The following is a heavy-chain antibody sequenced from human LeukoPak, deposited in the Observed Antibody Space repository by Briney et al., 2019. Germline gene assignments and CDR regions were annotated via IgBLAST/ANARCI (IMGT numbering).Heavy chain of an antibody. CDR2: IRYDGSSK. CDR1: GFTFSNYA. V-gene: IGHV3-30*02. D-gene: IGHD3-10*01. J-gene: IGHJ4*02. CDR3: AKGDDSGSYYPGIDY. Sequence: QPGVSLRLSCEASGFTFSNYAMSWVRQTPGKGLEWVSFIRYDGSSKYYADSVRGRFTISRDSSTNTLYLQMNSLRTEDTAMYYCAKGDDSGSYYPGIDYWGQGALVTVSS.